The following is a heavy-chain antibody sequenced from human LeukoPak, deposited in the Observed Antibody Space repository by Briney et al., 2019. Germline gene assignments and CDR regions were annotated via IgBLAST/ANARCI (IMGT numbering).Heavy chain of an antibody. V-gene: IGHV3-23*01. D-gene: IGHD3-22*01. J-gene: IGHJ4*02. CDR3: ARGQFRLHSYDGSTFDY. Sequence: GGSLRLSCAASGFTFSSYAMTWVRQAPGKGLEWVSAISGSGGITNYADSVKGRFTISRDNSKNTLYLQTNSLRAEDTAVYYCARGQFRLHSYDGSTFDYWGQGTLVSVSS. CDR2: ISGSGGIT. CDR1: GFTFSSYA.